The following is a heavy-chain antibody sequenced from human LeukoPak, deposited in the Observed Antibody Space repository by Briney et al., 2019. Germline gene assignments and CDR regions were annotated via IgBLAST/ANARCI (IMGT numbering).Heavy chain of an antibody. V-gene: IGHV4-39*07. D-gene: IGHD4-17*01. CDR1: GGSISSSSYY. CDR3: ARVDYGDYENDVFDI. CDR2: IYYSGST. J-gene: IGHJ3*02. Sequence: KPSETLSLTCTVSGGSISSSSYYWGWIRQPPGKGLEWIGSIYYSGSTYYNPSLKSRVTISVDTSKNQFSLKLSSVTAADTAVYYCARVDYGDYENDVFDIWGQGTMVTVSS.